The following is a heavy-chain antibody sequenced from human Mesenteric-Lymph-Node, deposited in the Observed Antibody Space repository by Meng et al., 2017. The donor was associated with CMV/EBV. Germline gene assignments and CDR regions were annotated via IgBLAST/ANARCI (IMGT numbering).Heavy chain of an antibody. CDR3: ARPHYYGSGSSPWFDP. CDR2: IYYSGST. D-gene: IGHD3-10*01. J-gene: IGHJ5*02. V-gene: IGHV4-39*01. CDR1: GGSISSSSYY. Sequence: QLQLQESGPGLVKPSETLSPTCPFSGGSISSSSYYWGWIRQPPGKGLEWIGSIYYSGSTYYNPSLKSRVTISVDTSKNQFSLKLSSVTAADTAVYYCARPHYYGSGSSPWFDPWGQGTLVTVSS.